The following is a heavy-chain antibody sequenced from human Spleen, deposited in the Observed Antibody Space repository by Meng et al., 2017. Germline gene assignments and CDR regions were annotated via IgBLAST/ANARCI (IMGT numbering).Heavy chain of an antibody. CDR3: ATLGNLDY. CDR2: ISSSGTTI. Sequence: GESLKISCAASAHTFDLYAMHWVRQAPGKGLEWVSYISSSGTTIYYADSVKGRFTISRDNAKNSLYLQMNSLRPEDTAFYYCATLGNLDYWGPGTLVTVSS. CDR1: AHTFDLYA. D-gene: IGHD7-27*01. V-gene: IGHV3-48*03. J-gene: IGHJ4*02.